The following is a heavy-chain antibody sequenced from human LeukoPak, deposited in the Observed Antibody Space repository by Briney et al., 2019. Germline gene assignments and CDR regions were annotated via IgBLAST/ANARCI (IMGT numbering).Heavy chain of an antibody. D-gene: IGHD2-21*02. CDR1: GGSISSGSYY. CDR3: ARIYCGGDCYRLVYYYYYGMDV. Sequence: SQTLSLTCTVSGGSISSGSYYWSWIRQPAGKGLEWIGRIYTSGSTNYNPSLKSRVTISVDTSKNQFSLKLSSVTAADTAVYYCARIYCGGDCYRLVYYYYYGMDVWGQGTTVTVSS. J-gene: IGHJ6*02. CDR2: IYTSGST. V-gene: IGHV4-61*02.